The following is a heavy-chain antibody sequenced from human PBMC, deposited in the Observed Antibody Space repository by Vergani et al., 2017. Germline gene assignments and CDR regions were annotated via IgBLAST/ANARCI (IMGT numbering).Heavy chain of an antibody. Sequence: EVQLVESGGGVVRPGGSLRLSCAASGFTFDDYGMSWVRQAPGKGLEWVSGINWNGGSTGYADSVKGRFTISRDNAKNSLYLQMNSLRAEATALYHCVGSLGGALGDAFDYGGQGTLVTVSS. CDR2: INWNGGST. CDR1: GFTFDDYG. V-gene: IGHV3-20*01. D-gene: IGHD3-16*01. J-gene: IGHJ4*02. CDR3: VGSLGGALGDAFDY.